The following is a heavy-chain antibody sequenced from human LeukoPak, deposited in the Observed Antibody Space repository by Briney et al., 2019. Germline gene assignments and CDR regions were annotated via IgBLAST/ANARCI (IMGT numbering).Heavy chain of an antibody. J-gene: IGHJ4*02. CDR1: GSSISSSSYY. D-gene: IGHD1-26*01. CDR3: AREGMVGATQLDY. CDR2: IYYSGST. Sequence: SETLSLTCTVSGSSISSSSYYWGWVRQPPGKGLEWIGSIYYSGSTYYNPSLKSRVTISVDTSKNQFSLKLSSVTAADTAVYYCAREGMVGATQLDYWGQGTLVTVSS. V-gene: IGHV4-39*07.